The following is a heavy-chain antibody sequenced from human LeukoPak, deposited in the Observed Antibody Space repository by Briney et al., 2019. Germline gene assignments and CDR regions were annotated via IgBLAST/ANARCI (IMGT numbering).Heavy chain of an antibody. D-gene: IGHD3-22*01. CDR3: ARHPGRPYYYDSSGYCNWFDP. CDR1: GGSISSSSYY. V-gene: IGHV4-39*01. Sequence: SETLSLTCTVSGGSISSSSYYWGWIRQPPGKGLEWIGSIYYSGSTYYNPSLKSRVTISVDTSKNQFSLKLSSVTAADTAVYYCARHPGRPYYYDSSGYCNWFDPWGQGTLVTVSS. CDR2: IYYSGST. J-gene: IGHJ5*02.